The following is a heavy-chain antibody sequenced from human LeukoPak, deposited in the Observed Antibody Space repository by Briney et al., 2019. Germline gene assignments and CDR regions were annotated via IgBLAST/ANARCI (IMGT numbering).Heavy chain of an antibody. D-gene: IGHD3-16*01. CDR3: AKVLGPPRAFDI. J-gene: IGHJ3*02. Sequence: PGGSLRLSCAASGFTFSSYAMSWVRQAPGKGLEWASAISGSGGSTYYADSVKGRFTISRDNSKNTLYLQMNSLRAEDTAVYYCAKVLGPPRAFDIWGQGTMVTVSS. CDR2: ISGSGGST. V-gene: IGHV3-23*01. CDR1: GFTFSSYA.